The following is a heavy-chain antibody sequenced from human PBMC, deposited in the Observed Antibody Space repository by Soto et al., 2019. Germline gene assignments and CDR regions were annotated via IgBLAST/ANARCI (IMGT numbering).Heavy chain of an antibody. CDR2: MSYYGNIA. D-gene: IGHD2-21*01. J-gene: IGHJ4*02. CDR1: GFVFRSFA. Sequence: QVQLVESGGGVVQPGRSLRLSCLASGFVFRSFAMHWVRQVPGTGLVWGAVMSYYGNIAYSADSVKGRFTISRDNLKDTRLLQMSSLRTEDPAVYYCATGAAYYSASCFYFTTPPVEYWGQGILVTVSS. V-gene: IGHV3-30-3*01. CDR3: ATGAAYYSASCFYFTTPPVEY.